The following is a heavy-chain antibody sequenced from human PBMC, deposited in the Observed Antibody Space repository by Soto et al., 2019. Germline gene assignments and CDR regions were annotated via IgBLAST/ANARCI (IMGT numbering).Heavy chain of an antibody. CDR3: AKNQGIAASHGID. Sequence: QVQLVESGGGVVQPGRSLRLSCAASGFTFNNYGMHWVRQAPGKGLEWVAVISNDGRDKYYADSVKGRLTISRDNSKNTGYLQMNSLRAEDTAVYYCAKNQGIAASHGIDWGQGTMVTVSS. J-gene: IGHJ3*01. CDR1: GFTFNNYG. CDR2: ISNDGRDK. D-gene: IGHD6-13*01. V-gene: IGHV3-30*18.